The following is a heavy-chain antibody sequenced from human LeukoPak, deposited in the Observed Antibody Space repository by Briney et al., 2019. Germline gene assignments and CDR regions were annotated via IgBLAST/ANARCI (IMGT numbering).Heavy chain of an antibody. CDR1: GGTFSSYA. Sequence: SVKVSCKASGGTFSSYAISWVRQAPGQGLEWMGGIIPIFGTANYAQKFQGRVTITTDESTSTAYMELSSLRSEDTAVYHCASVTPSSGSYYDYWGQGTLVTVSS. V-gene: IGHV1-69*05. CDR2: IIPIFGTA. D-gene: IGHD1-26*01. CDR3: ASVTPSSGSYYDY. J-gene: IGHJ4*02.